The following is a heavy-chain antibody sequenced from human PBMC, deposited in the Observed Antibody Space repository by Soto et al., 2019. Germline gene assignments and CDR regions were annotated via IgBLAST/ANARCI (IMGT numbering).Heavy chain of an antibody. V-gene: IGHV1-69*01. D-gene: IGHD3-10*01. J-gene: IGHJ6*02. Sequence: QVQLVQSGAEVKKPGSSVKVSCKTSGVSFNNNGIGWVRQAPGHGLEWMGGVSPPFRTSNYARKFQGRISITADASTGTANIELSSLPSEDTAQYYGARVLYYGSGSYSPSVMDVRGQGTTVTVS. CDR1: GVSFNNNG. CDR3: ARVLYYGSGSYSPSVMDV. CDR2: VSPPFRTS.